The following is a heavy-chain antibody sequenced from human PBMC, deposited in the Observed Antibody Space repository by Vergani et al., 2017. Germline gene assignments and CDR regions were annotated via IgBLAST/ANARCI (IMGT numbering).Heavy chain of an antibody. D-gene: IGHD4-17*01. CDR2: IIPIFGTA. V-gene: IGHV1-69*01. CDR3: ARGRLVTTVTTGGYYYYMDV. Sequence: QVQLVQSGAEVKKPGSSVKVSCKASGGTFSSYAISWVRQAPGHGLEWMGGIIPIFGTANYAQKFQGRVTITADESTSTAYMELSSLRSEDTAVYYCARGRLVTTVTTGGYYYYMDVWGKGTTVTVSS. J-gene: IGHJ6*03. CDR1: GGTFSSYA.